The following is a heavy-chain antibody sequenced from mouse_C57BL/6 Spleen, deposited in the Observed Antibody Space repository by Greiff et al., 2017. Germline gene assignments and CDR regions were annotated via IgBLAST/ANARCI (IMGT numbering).Heavy chain of an antibody. CDR2: IYPRSGNT. CDR1: GYTFTSYG. V-gene: IGHV1-81*01. J-gene: IGHJ4*01. Sequence: QVQLQQSGAELARPGASVKLSCKASGYTFTSYGISWVKQRTGQGLEWIGEIYPRSGNTSYNEKFKGKATLTADNASSTAYMELRSLTSEDSAVYFCAREKSYAMDYWGQGTSVTVSS. CDR3: AREKSYAMDY.